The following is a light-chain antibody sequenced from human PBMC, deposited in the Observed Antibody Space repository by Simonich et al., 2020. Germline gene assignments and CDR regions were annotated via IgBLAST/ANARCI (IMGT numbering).Light chain of an antibody. V-gene: IGLV2-11*01. J-gene: IGLJ3*02. CDR3: SSYAGSNLWV. CDR1: SSDVGGYNY. CDR2: DVR. Sequence: QSALTQPRSVSGSPGQSVTISCTGTSSDVGGYNYVSWYQQHPGKSPKLMIYDVRKRPSGVPDRFSGSKSGNTASLTVSGLQAEDEADYYCSSYAGSNLWVFGGGTKLTVL.